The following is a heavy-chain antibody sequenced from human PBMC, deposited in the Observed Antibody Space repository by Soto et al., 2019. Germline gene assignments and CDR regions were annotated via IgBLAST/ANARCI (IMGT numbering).Heavy chain of an antibody. V-gene: IGHV3-30*18. CDR3: AKDYGRYSNFRYYYYGMDV. Sequence: QVQLVESGGGVVQPGRSLRLSCAASGFTFSSYGMHWVRQAPGKGLEWVAVISNDGSNKHYADSVKGRFTISRDNSKNTLYLQMNSLRAEDTAVYYCAKDYGRYSNFRYYYYGMDVWGQGTTVTVSS. J-gene: IGHJ6*02. D-gene: IGHD4-4*01. CDR1: GFTFSSYG. CDR2: ISNDGSNK.